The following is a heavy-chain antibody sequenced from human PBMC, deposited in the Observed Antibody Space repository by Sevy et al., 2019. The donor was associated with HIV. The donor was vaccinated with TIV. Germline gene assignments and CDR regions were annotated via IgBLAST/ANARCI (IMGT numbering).Heavy chain of an antibody. J-gene: IGHJ4*02. CDR2: FYYSGTT. D-gene: IGHD3-16*01. CDR1: GGSISSSSYF. Sequence: SETLSLTRSVSGGSISSSSYFWGWIRQPPGKGLEWIATFYYSGTTYYNPSLKSRVTMSVDTSKNQFSLRLDYVTAADTAVYYCARHGAWRFYFDYWGQGTLVTVSS. V-gene: IGHV4-39*01. CDR3: ARHGAWRFYFDY.